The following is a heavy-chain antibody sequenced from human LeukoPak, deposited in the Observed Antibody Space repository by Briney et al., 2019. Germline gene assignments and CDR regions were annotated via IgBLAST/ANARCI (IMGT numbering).Heavy chain of an antibody. V-gene: IGHV1-46*01. J-gene: IGHJ4*02. Sequence: ASVKVSCKASGYTFTYFYMHWVQQAPGQGLEWMGIINPSGGSTTYAQKFQGRVTMTRDTSTSTVYMELSSLKSEDTAVYYCARAPRSYFYDSSGPVELDYWGQGTLVTVSS. CDR2: INPSGGST. CDR1: GYTFTYFY. D-gene: IGHD3-22*01. CDR3: ARAPRSYFYDSSGPVELDY.